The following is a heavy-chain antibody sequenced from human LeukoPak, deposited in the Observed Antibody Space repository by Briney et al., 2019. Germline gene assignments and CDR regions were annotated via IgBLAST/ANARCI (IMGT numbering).Heavy chain of an antibody. Sequence: SETLSRTCAVYGGSFSGYYWSWIRQPPGKWLEWIGEINHSGSTNYNPSLKSRVTISVDTSKNQFSLKLSSVTAADTAVYYCASHPLPDYPAALWGQGTLVTVSS. CDR2: INHSGST. V-gene: IGHV4-34*01. CDR1: GGSFSGYY. CDR3: ASHPLPDYPAAL. J-gene: IGHJ4*02. D-gene: IGHD4-17*01.